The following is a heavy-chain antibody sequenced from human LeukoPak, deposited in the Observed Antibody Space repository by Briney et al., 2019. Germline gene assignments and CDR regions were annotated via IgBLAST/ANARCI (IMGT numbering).Heavy chain of an antibody. CDR3: AKDRSYCSSTSCSGY. Sequence: GAPLRLSCAASGFTFSSYAMSWVRQAPGKGLEWVSAISGSGGSTYYADSVKGRFTISRDNSKNTLYLQMNSLRAEDTAVYYCAKDRSYCSSTSCSGYWGQGTLVTVSS. V-gene: IGHV3-23*01. J-gene: IGHJ4*02. D-gene: IGHD2-2*01. CDR2: ISGSGGST. CDR1: GFTFSSYA.